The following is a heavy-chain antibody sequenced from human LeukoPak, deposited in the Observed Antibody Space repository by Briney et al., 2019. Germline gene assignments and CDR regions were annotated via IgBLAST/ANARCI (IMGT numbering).Heavy chain of an antibody. CDR3: ARDQFVDTAMVADY. V-gene: IGHV1-46*01. D-gene: IGHD5-18*01. CDR2: INPSGGST. CDR1: GYTNTFTSYY. J-gene: IGHJ4*02. Sequence: ASVKVSCKASGYTNTFTSYYMHWVRQAPGQGLEWMGIINPSGGSTSYALNFQDRVTMTKDTSTSTVYMELSSLRSEDTAVYYCARDQFVDTAMVADYWGQGTLVTVSS.